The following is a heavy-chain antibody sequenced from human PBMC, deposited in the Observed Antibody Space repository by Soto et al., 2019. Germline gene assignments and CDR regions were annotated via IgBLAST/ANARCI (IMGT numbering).Heavy chain of an antibody. CDR3: ARDKGRLKLGGNYYYILDV. V-gene: IGHV1-69*01. J-gene: IGHJ6*02. Sequence: YAQKFQGRVTITADESTSTAYMELSGLRSDDTAVYYCARDKGRLKLGGNYYYILDVWGQGTTVTVSS. D-gene: IGHD6-25*01.